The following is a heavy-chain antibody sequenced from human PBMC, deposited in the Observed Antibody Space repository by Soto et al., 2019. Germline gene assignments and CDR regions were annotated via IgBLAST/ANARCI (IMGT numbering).Heavy chain of an antibody. D-gene: IGHD6-19*01. CDR1: GGTFSSYT. V-gene: IGHV1-69*02. Sequence: QVQLVQSGAEVKKPESPVKVSCKASGGTFSSYTISWVRQAPGQGLEWMGRIIPILGITNYAQKFQGRVTITADKSTSTAYMELSSLRSEDTAVYYCAIAVAGTHGMDVWGQGTTVTVSS. CDR3: AIAVAGTHGMDV. J-gene: IGHJ6*02. CDR2: IIPILGIT.